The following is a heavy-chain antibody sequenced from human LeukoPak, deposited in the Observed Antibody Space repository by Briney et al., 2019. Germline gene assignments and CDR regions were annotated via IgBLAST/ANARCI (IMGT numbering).Heavy chain of an antibody. Sequence: GGALKISCKGSGYSLTSYWIGGVRQLPGKGLEGMGIIYPGASDTRYSPSFQGQVTISADKSISTADLQWSSLKASDTAMYYCARLYDFAPFDPWGQGTLVTVSS. J-gene: IGHJ5*02. D-gene: IGHD3-3*01. V-gene: IGHV5-51*01. CDR1: GYSLTSYW. CDR2: IYPGASDT. CDR3: ARLYDFAPFDP.